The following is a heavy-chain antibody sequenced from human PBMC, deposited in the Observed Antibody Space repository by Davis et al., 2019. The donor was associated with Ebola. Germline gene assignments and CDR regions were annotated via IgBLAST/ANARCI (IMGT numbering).Heavy chain of an antibody. D-gene: IGHD2-8*02. CDR3: ARAKGGYCTGGVCLQPFYYGMDV. Sequence: ASVKVSCKTSGYTFTSYAMHWVRQAPGQRLEWMGWINAGNGNTKYSQKFQGRVTITRDTSASTAYMELSSLRSEDTAVYYCARAKGGYCTGGVCLQPFYYGMDVWGQGTTVIVSS. CDR2: INAGNGNT. V-gene: IGHV1-3*01. J-gene: IGHJ6*02. CDR1: GYTFTSYA.